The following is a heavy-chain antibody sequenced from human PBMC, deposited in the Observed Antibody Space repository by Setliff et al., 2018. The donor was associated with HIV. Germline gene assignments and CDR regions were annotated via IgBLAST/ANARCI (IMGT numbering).Heavy chain of an antibody. Sequence: ASVKVSCKTSGYTFTQSHDLHWVRQVPGQGPEWMGWINLVTTKTAYLQKFQGRVIMTRDTSTSTVYMELNSLRSEDTAVYYCARVGDGYNSFDYWGQGTLVTVSS. CDR3: ARVGDGYNSFDY. D-gene: IGHD5-12*01. J-gene: IGHJ4*02. V-gene: IGHV1-3*01. CDR1: GYTFTQSHD. CDR2: INLVTTKT.